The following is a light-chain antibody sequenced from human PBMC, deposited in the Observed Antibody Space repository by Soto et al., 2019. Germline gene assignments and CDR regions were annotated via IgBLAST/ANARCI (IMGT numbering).Light chain of an antibody. CDR3: NSYTTLSNRV. CDR2: GVT. CDR1: SSDIGAYNY. J-gene: IGLJ1*01. V-gene: IGLV2-14*01. Sequence: QSVLTQPASVSGSPGQSITISWTGTSSDIGAYNYVSWYQQHPGKAPKLLIYGVTNRPSGVSDRFSGSKSGNTASLTISGLQAEDEANYYCNSYTTLSNRVFGTGTKVTVL.